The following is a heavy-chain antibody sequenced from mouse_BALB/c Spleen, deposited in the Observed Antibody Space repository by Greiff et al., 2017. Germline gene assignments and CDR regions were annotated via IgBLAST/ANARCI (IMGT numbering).Heavy chain of an antibody. D-gene: IGHD1-2*01. CDR3: ARRGYYGSYYAMDY. CDR1: GFTFSDYY. V-gene: IGHV5-4*02. Sequence: EVKLVESGGGLVKPGGSLKLSCAASGFTFSDYYMYWVRQTPEKRLEWVATISDGGSYTYYPDSVKGRFTISRDNAKNNLYLQMSSLKSEDTAMYYCARRGYYGSYYAMDYWGQGTSVTVSS. J-gene: IGHJ4*01. CDR2: ISDGGSYT.